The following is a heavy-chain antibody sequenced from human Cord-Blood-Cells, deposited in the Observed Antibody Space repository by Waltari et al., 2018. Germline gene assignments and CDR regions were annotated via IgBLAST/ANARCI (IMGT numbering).Heavy chain of an antibody. CDR1: GGSFSGYY. V-gene: IGHV4-34*01. J-gene: IGHJ3*02. D-gene: IGHD7-27*01. CDR3: AGNWGFGAFDI. Sequence: QVQLQQWGAGLLKPSETLSLTCAVYGGSFSGYYWSWIRQPPGKGLEWIGEINHSGSTNYNPSLKSRVTISVDTSEDQFPLRLSSVAAGDTAVYYWAGNWGFGAFDIWGQGTMVTVSS. CDR2: INHSGST.